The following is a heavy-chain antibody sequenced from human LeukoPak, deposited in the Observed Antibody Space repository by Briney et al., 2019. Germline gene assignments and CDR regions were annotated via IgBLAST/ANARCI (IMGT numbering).Heavy chain of an antibody. V-gene: IGHV3-33*06. CDR2: IWYDGSNK. J-gene: IGHJ5*02. CDR3: AKNAAAGTFGFDP. CDR1: GFTFSSYG. D-gene: IGHD6-13*01. Sequence: PGRSLRLSCAASGFTFSSYGMHWVRQAPGEGLEWVAVIWYDGSNKYYADSVKGRFTISRDNSKNTLYLQMNSLRAEDTAVYYCAKNAAAGTFGFDPWGQGTLVTVSS.